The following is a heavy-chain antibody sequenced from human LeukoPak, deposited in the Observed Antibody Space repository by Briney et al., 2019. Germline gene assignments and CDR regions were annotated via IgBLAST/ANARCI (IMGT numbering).Heavy chain of an antibody. CDR2: IYTSGST. J-gene: IGHJ6*03. CDR3: ARLNQGYYDFWSGYLSYYYMDV. CDR1: GGSISSYY. V-gene: IGHV4-4*07. Sequence: SETLSLTCTVSGGSISSYYWSWIRQPAGKGLEWFGRIYTSGSTNYNPSLKSRVTMSVDTSNNQFSLKLSSVTAADTAVYYCARLNQGYYDFWSGYLSYYYMDVWGKGTTVTVSS. D-gene: IGHD3-3*01.